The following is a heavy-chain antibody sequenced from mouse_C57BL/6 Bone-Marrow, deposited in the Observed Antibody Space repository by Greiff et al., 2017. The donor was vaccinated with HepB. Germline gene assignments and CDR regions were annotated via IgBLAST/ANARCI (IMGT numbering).Heavy chain of an antibody. CDR1: GYTFTSYG. Sequence: VQLQQSGAELARPGASVKLSCKASGYTFTSYGISWVKQRTGQGLEWIGEIYPKSGNTYYNEKFKGKATLTADKSSSTAYMELRSLTSEDSAVYFCAKGTTVERSYYFDYWGQGTTLTVSS. CDR2: IYPKSGNT. D-gene: IGHD1-1*01. V-gene: IGHV1-81*01. CDR3: AKGTTVERSYYFDY. J-gene: IGHJ2*01.